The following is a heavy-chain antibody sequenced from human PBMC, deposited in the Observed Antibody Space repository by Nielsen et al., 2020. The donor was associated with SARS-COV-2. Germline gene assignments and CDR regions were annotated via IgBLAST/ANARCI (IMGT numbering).Heavy chain of an antibody. V-gene: IGHV1-3*01. CDR3: ARHSSSWDAFDI. CDR2: INVGNGNT. CDR1: GYSFTSYA. Sequence: ASVKVSCKASGYSFTSYAMHWVWQAPGQRLEWMGWINVGNGNTKYSQKFQGRVTFTRDTSASTAYMELRSLRSDDTAVYYCARHSSSWDAFDIWGQGTMVTVSS. J-gene: IGHJ3*02. D-gene: IGHD6-13*01.